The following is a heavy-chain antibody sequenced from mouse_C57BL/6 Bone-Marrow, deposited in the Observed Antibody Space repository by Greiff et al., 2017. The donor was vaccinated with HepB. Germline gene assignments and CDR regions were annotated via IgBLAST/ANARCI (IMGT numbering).Heavy chain of an antibody. Sequence: EVQRVESGEGLVKPGGSLKLSCAASGFTFSSYAMSWVRQTPEKRLEWVAYISSGGDYIYYADTVKGRFTISRDNARNTLYLQMSSLKSEDTAMYYRTRDRPLRRWDYAMDYWGQGTSVTVSS. CDR2: ISSGGDYI. V-gene: IGHV5-9-1*02. CDR1: GFTFSSYA. CDR3: TRDRPLRRWDYAMDY. J-gene: IGHJ4*01. D-gene: IGHD2-12*01.